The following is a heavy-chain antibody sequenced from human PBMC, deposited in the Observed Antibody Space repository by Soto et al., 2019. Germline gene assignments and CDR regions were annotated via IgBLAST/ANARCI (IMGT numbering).Heavy chain of an antibody. D-gene: IGHD1-20*01. CDR3: AREETPPGIWYYYDGMEV. CDR2: ISYDGSNK. V-gene: IGHV3-30-3*01. Sequence: QVQLVESGGGVVQPGRSLRLSCAASGFTFSSYAMHWVRQAPGKGLEWVAVISYDGSNKYYADSVKGRFTISRDNSKNTLYLQMNSLRAEDTAVYYCAREETPPGIWYYYDGMEVWGQGTTVTVSS. CDR1: GFTFSSYA. J-gene: IGHJ6*02.